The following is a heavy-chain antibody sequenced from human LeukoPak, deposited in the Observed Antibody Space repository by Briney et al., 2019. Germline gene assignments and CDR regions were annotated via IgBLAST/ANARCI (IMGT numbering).Heavy chain of an antibody. CDR3: ATRGPAIVGATIGAFDI. V-gene: IGHV3-30*03. J-gene: IGHJ3*02. CDR2: ISYDGSNK. CDR1: GFTFSSYG. D-gene: IGHD1-26*01. Sequence: GGSLRLSCAASGFTFSSYGMHWVRQATGKGLEWVAVISYDGSNKYYADSVKDRFTISRDNSKNTMYLQMNSLRAEDTAVYYCATRGPAIVGATIGAFDIWGQGTMVTVSS.